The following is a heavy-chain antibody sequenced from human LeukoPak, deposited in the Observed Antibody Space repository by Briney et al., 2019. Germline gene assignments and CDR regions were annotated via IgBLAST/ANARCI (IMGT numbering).Heavy chain of an antibody. D-gene: IGHD2-2*01. J-gene: IGHJ4*02. CDR1: GFTFDDYA. Sequence: GRSLRLSCAASGFTFDDYAMHWVRQAPGKGLEWVSLISGDGGSTYYADSVKGRFTISRDNSKNSLYLQMNSLRAEDTAVYYCARGKVPAAIRHPFDYWGQGTLVTVSS. CDR3: ARGKVPAAIRHPFDY. V-gene: IGHV3-43*02. CDR2: ISGDGGST.